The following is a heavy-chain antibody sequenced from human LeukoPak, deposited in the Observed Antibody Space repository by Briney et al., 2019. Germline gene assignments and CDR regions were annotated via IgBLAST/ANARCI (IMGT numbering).Heavy chain of an antibody. V-gene: IGHV4-59*08. Sequence: SETLSLTCTVSGGSISSYYWSWIRQPPGKGLEWIGYIYYNGSTNYNPSLKSRVTISVDTSKNQFSLKLSSVTAADTAVYYCARHDTSYCGGDCWFDPWGQGTLVTVSS. CDR3: ARHDTSYCGGDCWFDP. D-gene: IGHD2-21*02. J-gene: IGHJ5*02. CDR1: GGSISSYY. CDR2: IYYNGST.